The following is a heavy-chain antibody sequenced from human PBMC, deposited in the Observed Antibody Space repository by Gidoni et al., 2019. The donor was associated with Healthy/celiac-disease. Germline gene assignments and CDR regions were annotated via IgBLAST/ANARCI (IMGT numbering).Heavy chain of an antibody. CDR1: GGSISSGGYY. V-gene: IGHV4-31*03. CDR3: ARVPYYYGSGSPVDY. CDR2: IYYSGNT. D-gene: IGHD3-10*01. J-gene: IGHJ4*02. Sequence: QVQLQESGPGLVKPSQTLSLTCTVSGGSISSGGYYWSWIRQHPGKGLEWIGYIYYSGNTYYNPSLKSRVTISVDTSKNQFSLKLSSVTAADTAVYYCARVPYYYGSGSPVDYWGQGTLVTVSS.